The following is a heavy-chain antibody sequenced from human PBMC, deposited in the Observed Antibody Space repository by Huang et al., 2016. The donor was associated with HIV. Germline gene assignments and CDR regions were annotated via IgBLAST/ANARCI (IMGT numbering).Heavy chain of an antibody. Sequence: EVQLVESGGGLVKPGGSLRLYCAASGFAFNTYSMNWVRQAPGKGLEWFSSMTGSSTYVYYADSVEGRFTISRDNAKNLLYLQMNSLRAEDTAIFYCARDFGDTGIAFKAFDLWGQGTMVTVSP. CDR3: ARDFGDTGIAFKAFDL. D-gene: IGHD5-18*01. CDR1: GFAFNTYS. CDR2: MTGSSTYV. V-gene: IGHV3-21*06. J-gene: IGHJ3*01.